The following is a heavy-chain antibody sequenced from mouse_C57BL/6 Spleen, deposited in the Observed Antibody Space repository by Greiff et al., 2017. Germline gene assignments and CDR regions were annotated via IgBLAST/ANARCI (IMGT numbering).Heavy chain of an antibody. CDR1: GYAFSSSW. Sequence: VQLQQSGPELVKPGASVKISCKASGYAFSSSWMNWVKQRPGKGLEWIGRIYPGDGDTNYNGKFKGKATLTADKSSSTAYMQLSSLTSEDSAVYFCAMGSSYTWFAYWGQGTLVTVSA. CDR2: IYPGDGDT. D-gene: IGHD1-1*01. V-gene: IGHV1-82*01. J-gene: IGHJ3*01. CDR3: AMGSSYTWFAY.